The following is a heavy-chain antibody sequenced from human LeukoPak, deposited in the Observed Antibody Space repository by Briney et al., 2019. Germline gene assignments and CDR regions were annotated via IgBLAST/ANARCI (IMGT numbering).Heavy chain of an antibody. J-gene: IGHJ4*02. CDR1: GFTFSSYG. CDR3: AKDRVDTAMTRYFDY. V-gene: IGHV3-30*02. Sequence: GGSLRLSCAASGFTFSSYGMHWVRQAPGKGLEWVEFIRYDGSNKYYADSVKGRFTISRDNSKNTLYLQMNSLRAEDTAVYYCAKDRVDTAMTRYFDYWGQGTLVTVSS. D-gene: IGHD5-18*01. CDR2: IRYDGSNK.